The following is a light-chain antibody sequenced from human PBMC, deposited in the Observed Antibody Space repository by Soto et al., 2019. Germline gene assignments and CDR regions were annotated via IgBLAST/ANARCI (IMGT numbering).Light chain of an antibody. Sequence: LTQPASVSSTPGQSITISCTGSNSDVGLYDFVSWYQHHPGRAPKLIVSEVSHRPSGISNRFSGSKSGNTASLTISGLQSEDEADYYCISYTSDDVRYVFGTGTKGTVL. V-gene: IGLV2-14*01. CDR2: EVS. CDR1: NSDVGLYDF. J-gene: IGLJ1*01. CDR3: ISYTSDDVRYV.